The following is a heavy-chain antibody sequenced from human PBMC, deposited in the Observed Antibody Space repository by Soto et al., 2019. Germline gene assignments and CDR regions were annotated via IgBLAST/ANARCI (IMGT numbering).Heavy chain of an antibody. CDR3: ARDSGSPYYYYYMDV. J-gene: IGHJ6*03. Sequence: SETLSLTCTVSGGSISSYYWSWIRQPPGKGLEWIGYIYYSGSTNYNPSLKSRVTISVDTSKNQFSLKLSSVTAADTAVYYCARDSGSPYYYYYMDVWGKGTTVTVSS. CDR1: GGSISSYY. D-gene: IGHD3-10*01. CDR2: IYYSGST. V-gene: IGHV4-59*01.